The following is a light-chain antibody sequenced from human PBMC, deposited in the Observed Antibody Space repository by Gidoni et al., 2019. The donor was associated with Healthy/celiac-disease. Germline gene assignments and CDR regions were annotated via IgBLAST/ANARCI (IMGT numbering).Light chain of an antibody. V-gene: IGKV3-15*01. CDR2: GAS. CDR1: QSVSSN. J-gene: IGKJ1*01. Sequence: EIVMTQSPATLSVSPGERATLSCRASQSVSSNLAWYQQKPGQAPRLLIDGASTRATGSPARFSGSGSGTEFTLTISSLQSEDFAVYYCQQYNNWPWTFXQXTKVEIK. CDR3: QQYNNWPWT.